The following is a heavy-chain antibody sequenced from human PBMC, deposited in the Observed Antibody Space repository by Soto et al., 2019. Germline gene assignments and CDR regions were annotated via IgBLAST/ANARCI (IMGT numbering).Heavy chain of an antibody. CDR3: ARGDTPMITGMDSFDI. CDR1: GFTFSRYW. J-gene: IGHJ3*02. Sequence: PGGSLRLSCAASGFTFSRYWMNWVRQAPGKGLEWVANIKQDGTEKNYVDFVKGRFTISRDNAKNSLYLQMDSLRAEDTAVYFCARGDTPMITGMDSFDIWGQGTLVTVSS. CDR2: IKQDGTEK. D-gene: IGHD5-18*01. V-gene: IGHV3-7*01.